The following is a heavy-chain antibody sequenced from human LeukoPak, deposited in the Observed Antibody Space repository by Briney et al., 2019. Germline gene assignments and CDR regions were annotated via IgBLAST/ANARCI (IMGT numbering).Heavy chain of an antibody. CDR1: GGSISNYY. D-gene: IGHD2-15*01. CDR3: ARGPDLGYCSGGSCYSFFDY. CDR2: SHYSGST. J-gene: IGHJ4*02. V-gene: IGHV4-59*08. Sequence: SETLSLTCTVSGGSISNYYWSWIRQPPGKGLEWIGYSHYSGSTDYNPSLKSRVTISLDMSKNQFSLKLSSVTAADTAVYYCARGPDLGYCSGGSCYSFFDYWGQGTLVTVSS.